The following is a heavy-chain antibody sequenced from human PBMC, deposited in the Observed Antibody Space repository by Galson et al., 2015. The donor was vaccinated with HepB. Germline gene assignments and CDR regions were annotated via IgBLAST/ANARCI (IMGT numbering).Heavy chain of an antibody. J-gene: IGHJ6*02. D-gene: IGHD3-16*01. Sequence: SVKVSCKASGGTFSSYAISWVRQAPGQGLEWMGGIIPIFGTANYAQKFQGRVTITADKSTSTAYMELSSLRSEDTAVYYCARGRERGEDYYYYYGMDVWGQGTTVTVSS. V-gene: IGHV1-69*06. CDR2: IIPIFGTA. CDR3: ARGRERGEDYYYYYGMDV. CDR1: GGTFSSYA.